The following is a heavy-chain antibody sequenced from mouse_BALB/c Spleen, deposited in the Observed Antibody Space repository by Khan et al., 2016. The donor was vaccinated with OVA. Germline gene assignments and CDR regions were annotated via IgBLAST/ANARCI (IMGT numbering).Heavy chain of an antibody. J-gene: IGHJ3*01. V-gene: IGHV1-54*01. CDR2: INPGSGGT. CDR3: PRGGFGGFAY. D-gene: IGHD3-1*01. CDR1: GYAFTNYL. Sequence: QVQLKQSGAELVRPGTSVKVSCKASGYAFTNYLIEWVKQRPGQGLEWIGVINPGSGGTNYNEKFKGKATLTADKSSSTAYMQLSSLTSDVSAVYFCPRGGFGGFAYWGQGTLVTVSA.